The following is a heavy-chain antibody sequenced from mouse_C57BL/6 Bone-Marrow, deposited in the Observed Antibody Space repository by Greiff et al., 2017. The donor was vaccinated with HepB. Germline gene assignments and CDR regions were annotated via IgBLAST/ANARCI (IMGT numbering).Heavy chain of an antibody. J-gene: IGHJ3*01. Sequence: EVQLVESGGDLVKPGGSLKLSCAASGFTFSSYGMSWVRQTPDKRLEWVATISSGGSYTYYPDSVKGRFTISRDNAKNTLYLQMSSLKSEDTAMYYCARRDYYGSPWFAYWGQGTLVTGSA. D-gene: IGHD1-1*01. CDR2: ISSGGSYT. CDR1: GFTFSSYG. CDR3: ARRDYYGSPWFAY. V-gene: IGHV5-6*01.